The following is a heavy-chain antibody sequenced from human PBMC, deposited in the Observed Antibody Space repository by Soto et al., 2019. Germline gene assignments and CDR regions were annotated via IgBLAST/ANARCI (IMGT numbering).Heavy chain of an antibody. CDR1: GFTFSTYD. J-gene: IGHJ4*02. D-gene: IGHD1-26*01. CDR2: ISYDGSNK. V-gene: IGHV3-30*18. CDR3: AKGSYSGTYSDFDY. Sequence: QVHLVESGGGVVQPGRSLRLSCAASGFTFSTYDMHWVRQAPGKGLEWVAVISYDGSNKYYADSLKGRFTISRDNSRNTLYLQINSLRAGDTAVYYCAKGSYSGTYSDFDYWGQGTLVTVSS.